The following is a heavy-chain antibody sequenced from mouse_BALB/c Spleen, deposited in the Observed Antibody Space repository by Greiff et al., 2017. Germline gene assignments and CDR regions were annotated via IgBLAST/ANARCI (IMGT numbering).Heavy chain of an antibody. J-gene: IGHJ4*01. CDR3: ARGITTVVAPYAMDY. D-gene: IGHD1-1*01. V-gene: IGHV1-18*01. CDR1: GYTFTEYT. Sequence: VQLKQSGPELVKPGASVKISCKTSGYTFTEYTMHWVKQSHGKSLEWIGGINPNTGGTSYNQKFKGKATLTVDKSSSTAYMELRSLTSEDSAVYDCARGITTVVAPYAMDYWGQGTSVTVSS. CDR2: INPNTGGT.